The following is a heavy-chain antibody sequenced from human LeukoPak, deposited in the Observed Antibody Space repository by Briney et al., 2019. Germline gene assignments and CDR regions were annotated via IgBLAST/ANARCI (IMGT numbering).Heavy chain of an antibody. Sequence: PSETLSLTCTVSGGSISSDNYYWGWIRQPPGKGLEWIGSMSYSGSTYYNSSLKSRVTISVDTSKNQFSLQLNSVTPEDTAVYYCARMVRTAYSSGWTSLYYFDYWGQGTLVTVSS. CDR3: ARMVRTAYSSGWTSLYYFDY. CDR1: GGSISSDNYY. CDR2: MSYSGST. J-gene: IGHJ4*02. D-gene: IGHD6-19*01. V-gene: IGHV4-39*07.